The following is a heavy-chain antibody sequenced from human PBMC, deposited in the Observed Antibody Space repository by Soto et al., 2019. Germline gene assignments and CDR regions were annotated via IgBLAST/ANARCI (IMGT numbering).Heavy chain of an antibody. CDR1: GYTLTELS. CDR3: ATDYGRRRANFDY. V-gene: IGHV1-24*01. CDR2: FDPEDGET. D-gene: IGHD1-1*01. J-gene: IGHJ4*02. Sequence: QVQLVQSGAEVKKPGASVKVSCKVSGYTLTELSMHWVRQAPGKGLEWMGGFDPEDGETIYAQKFQGRVTMTEHTSTDTAYMELSSLRSEDTAVDYCATDYGRRRANFDYWGQGTLVTVSS.